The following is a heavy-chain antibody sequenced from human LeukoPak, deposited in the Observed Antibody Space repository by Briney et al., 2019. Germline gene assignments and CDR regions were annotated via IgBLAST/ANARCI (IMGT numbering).Heavy chain of an antibody. V-gene: IGHV4-59*08. CDR3: ARLGSSWRLDY. Sequence: SETLSLTCTVSGGSISSFYWSWIRQPPGKGLEWIGYIYYSGSTNYNPSLKSRVTISVDTSKNQFSLKLSSVTAADTAVYYCARLGSSWRLDYWGQGTLVTVSS. D-gene: IGHD6-13*01. CDR2: IYYSGST. CDR1: GGSISSFY. J-gene: IGHJ4*02.